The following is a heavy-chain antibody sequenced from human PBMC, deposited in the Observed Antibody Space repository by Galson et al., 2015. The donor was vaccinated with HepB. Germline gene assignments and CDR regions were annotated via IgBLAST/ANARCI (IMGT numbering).Heavy chain of an antibody. V-gene: IGHV3-7*03. CDR3: VRVNYDFWFGDP. Sequence: DSVKGRFTISRDNAKNSLHLQMNSLRVEDTALYYCVRVNYDFWFGDPWGQGTLVTVSS. J-gene: IGHJ5*02. D-gene: IGHD3-3*01.